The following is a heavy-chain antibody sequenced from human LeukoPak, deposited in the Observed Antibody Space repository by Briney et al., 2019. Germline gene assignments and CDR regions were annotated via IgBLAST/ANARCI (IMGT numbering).Heavy chain of an antibody. V-gene: IGHV4-34*01. CDR2: INHSGST. Sequence: KTSETLSLTCAVYGGSFSGYYWSWIRQPPGKGLEWIREINHSGSTNYNPSLKSRVTISVDTSKNQFSLKLSSVTAADTAVYYCARGPLRLRYSSSCHFDYWGQGTLVTVSS. J-gene: IGHJ4*02. CDR1: GGSFSGYY. D-gene: IGHD6-13*01. CDR3: ARGPLRLRYSSSCHFDY.